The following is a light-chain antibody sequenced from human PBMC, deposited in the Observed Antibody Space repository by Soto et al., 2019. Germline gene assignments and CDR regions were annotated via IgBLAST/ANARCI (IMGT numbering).Light chain of an antibody. J-gene: IGKJ1*01. Sequence: QLTQSPSSLSASVGERVTITCRASQDISTYLAWYQQKPGRAPNLLIYLASTLHTGVPSRFSGSGSGTEFSLTISSLQPEDSATYYWQQLDSDPPWTFGQGTRVEIK. CDR2: LAS. V-gene: IGKV1-9*01. CDR1: QDISTY. CDR3: QQLDSDPPWT.